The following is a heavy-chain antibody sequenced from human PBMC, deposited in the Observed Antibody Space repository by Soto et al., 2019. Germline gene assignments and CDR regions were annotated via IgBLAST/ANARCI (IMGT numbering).Heavy chain of an antibody. D-gene: IGHD3-22*01. Sequence: QMQLQASGPGLVKPSETLSLTCNVSGASVSHGYWSWIRQPPGKGLEWIGFMYFGGSFNYNPSLTSRATLSVAPSTNPVSMTLTSVTASDTAVYYCARSYYDSTGFAVDPWGQGTLVTVSS. CDR2: MYFGGSF. V-gene: IGHV4-59*02. CDR1: GASVSHGY. CDR3: ARSYYDSTGFAVDP. J-gene: IGHJ5*02.